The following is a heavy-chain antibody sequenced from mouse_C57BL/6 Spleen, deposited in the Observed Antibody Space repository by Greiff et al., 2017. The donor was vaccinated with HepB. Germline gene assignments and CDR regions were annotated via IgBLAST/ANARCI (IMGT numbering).Heavy chain of an antibody. J-gene: IGHJ1*03. D-gene: IGHD1-1*01. CDR1: GFNIKNTY. CDR2: IDPANGNT. CDR3: ARSYYGSSYVGWYFDV. Sequence: EVKLQESVAELVRPGASVKLSCTASGFNIKNTYMHWVKQRPEQGLEWIGRIDPANGNTKYAPKFQGKATITADTSSNTAYLQLSSLTSEDTAIYYCARSYYGSSYVGWYFDVWGTGTTVTVSS. V-gene: IGHV14-3*01.